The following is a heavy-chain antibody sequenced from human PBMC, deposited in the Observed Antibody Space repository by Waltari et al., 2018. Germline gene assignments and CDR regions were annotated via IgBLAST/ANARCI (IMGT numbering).Heavy chain of an antibody. CDR2: IRSSGSTS. V-gene: IGHV3-48*03. D-gene: IGHD4-17*01. J-gene: IGHJ5*02. Sequence: EEHLVESVGGLVQPGGSLRLSCAAPGFIFSNYEMNWIRQAPGKGLEWVSYIRSSGSTSYYADSAKGRFTISRDNAKNSLYLQMNSLRAEDTAVYYCARRDDYGDDPFWTWGQGTLVTVSS. CDR3: ARRDDYGDDPFWT. CDR1: GFIFSNYE.